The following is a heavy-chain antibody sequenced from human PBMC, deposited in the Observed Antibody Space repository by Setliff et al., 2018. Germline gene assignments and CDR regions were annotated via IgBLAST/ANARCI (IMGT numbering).Heavy chain of an antibody. V-gene: IGHV3-64*01. J-gene: IGHJ4*02. D-gene: IGHD3-22*01. Sequence: GESLKISCAASGFTFSSYAMHWVRQAPGKGLEYVSAISSNGGSTYYANSVKGRFTISRDNSKNTLYLQMGSLRAEDMAVYYCARDYYDSSGYYYPLDYWGQGT. CDR1: GFTFSSYA. CDR2: ISSNGGST. CDR3: ARDYYDSSGYYYPLDY.